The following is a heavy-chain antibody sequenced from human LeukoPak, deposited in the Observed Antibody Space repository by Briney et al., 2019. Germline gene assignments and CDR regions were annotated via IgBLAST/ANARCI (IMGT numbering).Heavy chain of an antibody. D-gene: IGHD5-24*01. Sequence: GGSLRLSCAASGFTFSNAWMSWVRQAPGKGLEWVGRIKSKTDGGTTDYAAPVKGRFTISRDDSKGIVYLQMNSLKTEDTAVYYCTRADGAKGGDCWGQGTLVTVSS. CDR3: TRADGAKGGDC. J-gene: IGHJ4*02. CDR2: IKSKTDGGTT. V-gene: IGHV3-15*01. CDR1: GFTFSNAW.